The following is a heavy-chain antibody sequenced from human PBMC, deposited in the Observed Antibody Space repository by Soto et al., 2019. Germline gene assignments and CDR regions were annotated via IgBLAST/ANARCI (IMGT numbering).Heavy chain of an antibody. CDR1: GGSISSSSYY. V-gene: IGHV4-39*01. Sequence: SETLSLTCTVSGGSISSSSYYWGWIRQPPGKGLEWIGSIYYSGSTYYNPSLKSRVTISVDTSKNQFSLKLSSVTAADTAVYYCARQSLKQMVPGYYYGMDVWGQGTKVTVSS. CDR2: IYYSGST. D-gene: IGHD6-13*01. J-gene: IGHJ6*02. CDR3: ARQSLKQMVPGYYYGMDV.